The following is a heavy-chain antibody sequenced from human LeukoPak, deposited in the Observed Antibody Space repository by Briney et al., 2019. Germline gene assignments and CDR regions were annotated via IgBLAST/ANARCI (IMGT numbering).Heavy chain of an antibody. CDR2: INHSGST. CDR1: GFTFSDYY. Sequence: PGGSLRLSCAASGFTFSDYYMSWIRQPPGKGLEWIGEINHSGSTNYNPSLKSRVTISVDTSKNQFSLKLSSVTAADTAVYYCARGLYYGSGSYYNPLYYYYYMDVWGKGTTVTVSS. CDR3: ARGLYYGSGSYYNPLYYYYYMDV. D-gene: IGHD3-10*01. V-gene: IGHV4-34*01. J-gene: IGHJ6*03.